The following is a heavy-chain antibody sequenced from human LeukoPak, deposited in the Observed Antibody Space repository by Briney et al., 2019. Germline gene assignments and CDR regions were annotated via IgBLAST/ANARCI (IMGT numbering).Heavy chain of an antibody. CDR3: ARVDGSVDY. V-gene: IGHV1-8*03. CDR1: GYTFTRYD. J-gene: IGHJ4*02. Sequence: ASVKVSCKASGYTFTRYDINWVRQATGQGLEWMGWINTKSGMTGHAQKLQGRITITKDTSISTVYMELSSLSSEDTAVYFCARVDGSVDYWGQGILVTVSS. CDR2: INTKSGMT. D-gene: IGHD3-22*01.